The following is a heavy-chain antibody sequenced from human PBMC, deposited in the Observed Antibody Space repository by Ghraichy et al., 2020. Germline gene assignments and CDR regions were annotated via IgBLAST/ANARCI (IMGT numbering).Heavy chain of an antibody. Sequence: SETLSLTCTVSGGSISSSSYYWGWIRQPPGKGLEWIGSIYYSGSTYYNPSLKSRVTISVDTSKNQFSLKLSSVTAPDTAVYYCARLGSSGWTYYYYYGMDVGRQGTPVTVSS. CDR2: IYYSGST. CDR1: GGSISSSSYY. J-gene: IGHJ6*02. V-gene: IGHV4-39*01. D-gene: IGHD6-19*01. CDR3: ARLGSSGWTYYYYYGMDV.